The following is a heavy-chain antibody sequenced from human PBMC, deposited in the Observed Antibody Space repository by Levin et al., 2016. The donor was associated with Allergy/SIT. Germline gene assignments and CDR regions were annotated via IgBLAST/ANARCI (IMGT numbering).Heavy chain of an antibody. D-gene: IGHD3-9*01. V-gene: IGHV4-59*01. CDR2: IYYSGST. CDR1: GGSISSYY. J-gene: IGHJ6*02. CDR3: ARDRGGYDILPAIYYYGMDV. Sequence: GSLRLSCTVSGGSISSYYWSWIRQPPGKGLEWIGYIYYSGSTNYNPSLKSRVTISVDTSKNQFSLKLSSVTAADTAVYYCARDRGGYDILPAIYYYGMDVWGQGTTVTVSS.